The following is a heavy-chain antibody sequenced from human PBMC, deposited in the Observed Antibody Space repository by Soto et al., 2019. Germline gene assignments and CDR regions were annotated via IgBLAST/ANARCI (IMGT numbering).Heavy chain of an antibody. CDR1: RSLLISHG. J-gene: IGHJ3*02. CDR3: ARALFEYSSSSDAFDI. V-gene: IGHV1-18*04. D-gene: IGHD6-6*01. Sequence: VKVSFPGSRSLLISHGSPGLRQTPAQGGEWMGWISAYNGNTNYAQKLQGRVTMTTDTSTSTAYMELRSLRYDDTAVYYCARALFEYSSSSDAFDIWGQGTMVTVSS. CDR2: ISAYNGNT.